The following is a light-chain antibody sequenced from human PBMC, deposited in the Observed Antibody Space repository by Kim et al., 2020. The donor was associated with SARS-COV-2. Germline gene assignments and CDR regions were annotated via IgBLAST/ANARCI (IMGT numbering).Light chain of an antibody. V-gene: IGKV1D-12*01. J-gene: IGKJ5*01. Sequence: ASVGDRVTITCRANQSIRTWLAWYQKKPGKAPSLLIYTAYLVQNGVPSRFSGSGSGTEFSLTISSLQPEDSATYYCQQCNSFPITFGEGTRMEIK. CDR2: TAY. CDR1: QSIRTW. CDR3: QQCNSFPIT.